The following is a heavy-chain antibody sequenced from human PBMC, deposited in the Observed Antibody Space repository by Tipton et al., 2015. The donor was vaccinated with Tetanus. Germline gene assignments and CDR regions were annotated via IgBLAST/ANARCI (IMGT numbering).Heavy chain of an antibody. J-gene: IGHJ3*02. CDR3: AGSQSWFAFDI. D-gene: IGHD3-10*01. Sequence: VKPSETLSLTCSVSDGSSRHYYWSWIRQPPGKGLEWIGNIYSSGSANYNPPLRSRVTISVAASKDRFSLKMISVTPADTAVYYCAGSQSWFAFDIWGQGTIVTVSS. CDR1: DGSSRHYY. CDR2: IYSSGSA. V-gene: IGHV4-59*01.